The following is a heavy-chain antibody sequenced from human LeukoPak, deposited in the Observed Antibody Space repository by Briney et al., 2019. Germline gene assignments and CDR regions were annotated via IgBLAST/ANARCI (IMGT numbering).Heavy chain of an antibody. J-gene: IGHJ4*02. D-gene: IGHD3-22*01. CDR1: GFTFTSYA. CDR2: ISYDGSNK. V-gene: IGHV3-30-3*01. CDR3: ARERSGYYLDY. Sequence: GGSLRLSCAASGFTFTSYAMHWVRQAPGKGLEWVAVISYDGSNKYYADSVKGRFTISRDNSKNTLYLQMNSLRAEDTAVYYCARERSGYYLDYWGQGTLVTVSS.